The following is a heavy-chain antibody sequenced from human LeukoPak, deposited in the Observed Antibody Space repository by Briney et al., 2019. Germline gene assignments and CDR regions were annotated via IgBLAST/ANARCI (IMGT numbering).Heavy chain of an antibody. CDR2: IYTSGST. V-gene: IGHV4-4*07. Sequence: KPSETLSLTCTVSGGSISSYYWSWIRQPAGKGLEWIGRIYTSGSTNYNPSLKGRVTMSVDTSKNQFSLKLSSVTAADTAVYYCARDEKWLSLGYYYYMDVWGKGTTVTVSS. J-gene: IGHJ6*03. CDR3: ARDEKWLSLGYYYYMDV. CDR1: GGSISSYY. D-gene: IGHD3-22*01.